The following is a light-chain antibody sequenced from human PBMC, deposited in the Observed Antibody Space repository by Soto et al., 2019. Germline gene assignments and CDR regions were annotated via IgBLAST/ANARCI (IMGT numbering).Light chain of an antibody. V-gene: IGLV2-14*01. J-gene: IGLJ1*01. CDR2: EVS. CDR1: SSDVGGYNY. CDR3: SSYTSSSTRV. Sequence: QSALTQPASVSGSPGQSITISFTGTSSDVGGYNYVSWYQQHPGKAPKLMIYEVSNRPSGVSNRFSGSKSGNTASLTISGLQAEDEADYYCSSYTSSSTRVFGTGTKVTV.